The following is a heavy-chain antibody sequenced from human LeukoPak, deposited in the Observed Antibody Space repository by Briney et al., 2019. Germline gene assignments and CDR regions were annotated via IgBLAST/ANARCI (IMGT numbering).Heavy chain of an antibody. Sequence: ASVKVSCKASGYTFTSYGISWVRQAPGQGLEWMGWINTYSSNSNYAQKLQGRVTMTTDTSTTTAYMELRRLISDDTAVYYCARGFPMGAITAYYYYMDVWGKGTTVTVSS. J-gene: IGHJ6*03. CDR3: ARGFPMGAITAYYYYMDV. CDR1: GYTFTSYG. CDR2: INTYSSNS. V-gene: IGHV1-18*01. D-gene: IGHD1-26*01.